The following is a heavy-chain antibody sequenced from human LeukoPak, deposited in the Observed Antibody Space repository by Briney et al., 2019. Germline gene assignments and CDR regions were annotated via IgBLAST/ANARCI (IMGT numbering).Heavy chain of an antibody. Sequence: AGGSLRLSCEASGFTFSAYAMTWVRQAPGKGLEWVSGINWNGGSTGYADSVKGRFTISRDNAKNSLYLQMNSLRAEDTALYYCARDLPQIEYWGQGTMVTVSS. CDR3: ARDLPQIEY. V-gene: IGHV3-20*04. D-gene: IGHD2/OR15-2a*01. J-gene: IGHJ3*01. CDR2: INWNGGST. CDR1: GFTFSAYA.